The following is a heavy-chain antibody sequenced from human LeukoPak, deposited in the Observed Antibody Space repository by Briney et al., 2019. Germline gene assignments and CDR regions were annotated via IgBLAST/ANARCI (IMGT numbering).Heavy chain of an antibody. CDR3: ARASSGYYHDLDY. CDR1: GFTVSSNY. CDR2: IYSGGST. Sequence: GGSLRLSCAASGFTVSSNYMSWVRQAPGKGLEWVSVIYSGGSTYYADSVKGRFTNSRDNSKNTLYLQMNSLRAEDTAVYYYARASSGYYHDLDYWGQGTLVTVSS. V-gene: IGHV3-66*01. J-gene: IGHJ4*02. D-gene: IGHD3-22*01.